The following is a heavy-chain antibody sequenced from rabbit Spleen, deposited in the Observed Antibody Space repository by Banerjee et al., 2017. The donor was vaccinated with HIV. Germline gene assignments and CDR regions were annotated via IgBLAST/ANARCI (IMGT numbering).Heavy chain of an antibody. CDR2: INIITGKA. J-gene: IGHJ4*01. CDR3: ARDGTDSGLYFNL. Sequence: EQLEESGGGLVKPEGSLTLTCKASGVSLSDKDVMCWVRQAPGKGLEWIACINIITGKAVSASWAKGRFIMSRSSSTTVTLQMTSLTAADTATYFCARDGTDSGLYFNLWGQGTLVTVS. CDR1: GVSLSDKDV. D-gene: IGHD1-1*01. V-gene: IGHV1S45*01.